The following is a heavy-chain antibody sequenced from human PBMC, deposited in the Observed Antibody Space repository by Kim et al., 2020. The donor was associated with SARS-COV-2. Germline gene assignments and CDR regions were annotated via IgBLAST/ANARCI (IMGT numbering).Heavy chain of an antibody. V-gene: IGHV1-3*01. D-gene: IGHD6-13*01. J-gene: IGHJ5*02. CDR2: INAGNGNT. Sequence: ASVKVSCKASGYTFTSYAMHWVRQAPGQRLEWMGWINAGNGNTKYSQKFQGRVTITRDTSASTAYMELSSLRSEDTAVYYCARDRGVAAAGARNIWFDPWGQGTLVTVSS. CDR1: GYTFTSYA. CDR3: ARDRGVAAAGARNIWFDP.